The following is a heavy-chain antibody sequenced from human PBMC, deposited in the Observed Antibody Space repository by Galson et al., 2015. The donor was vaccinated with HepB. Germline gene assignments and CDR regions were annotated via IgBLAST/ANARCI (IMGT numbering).Heavy chain of an antibody. CDR2: MYSGGTT. D-gene: IGHD6-13*01. Sequence: SLRLSCAASGFTVSSHYMSWVRQAPGKGLQWVSVMYSGGTTFYSDSVKGRFTISRDNSKNTLYLQMNSLRPEDTAIYFCARGFTSSRTGDNWGQGTLVTVSS. V-gene: IGHV3-66*02. CDR1: GFTVSSHY. CDR3: ARGFTSSRTGDN. J-gene: IGHJ4*02.